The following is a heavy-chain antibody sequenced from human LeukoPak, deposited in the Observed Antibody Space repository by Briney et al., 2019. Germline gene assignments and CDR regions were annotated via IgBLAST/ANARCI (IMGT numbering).Heavy chain of an antibody. CDR3: AKGYGDLVAFDI. V-gene: IGHV3-30*02. Sequence: GGSLRLSCAASGFTFRSYGMDWVRQAPGQELGGGAFIGYDGNNKDYADSVKGRFTISRDNSKNTLYLQMNSLRAEDKAVYYCAKGYGDLVAFDIWGQGTMVTVSS. D-gene: IGHD4-17*01. CDR1: GFTFRSYG. CDR2: IGYDGNNK. J-gene: IGHJ3*02.